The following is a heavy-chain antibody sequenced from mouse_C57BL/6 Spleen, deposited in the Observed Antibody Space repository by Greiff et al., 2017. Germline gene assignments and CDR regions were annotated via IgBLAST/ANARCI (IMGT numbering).Heavy chain of an antibody. J-gene: IGHJ2*01. CDR1: GYTFTSYW. CDR3: AREATVVVDFDY. Sequence: QVQLQQPGAELVRPGSSVKLSCKASGYTFTSYWMHWVKQRPIQGLEWIGNIDPSDSETHYNQKFKYKATLTVDKSSSAAYMQLSSLTSEDSAVYYCAREATVVVDFDYCGQGTTLTVSS. CDR2: IDPSDSET. D-gene: IGHD1-1*01. V-gene: IGHV1-52*01.